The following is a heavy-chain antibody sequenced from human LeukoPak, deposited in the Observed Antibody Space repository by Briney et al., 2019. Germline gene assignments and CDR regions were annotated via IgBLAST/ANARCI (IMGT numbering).Heavy chain of an antibody. D-gene: IGHD3-10*02. CDR1: GFTFSNYW. Sequence: GGSLRLSCAASGFTFSNYWMHWVRQVPEKGLVWVSQIKGDGTNIKYADSVKGRFTISRDNAKNSLYLQMNSLRAEDTAVYYCAELGITMIGGVWGKGTTVTISS. J-gene: IGHJ6*04. V-gene: IGHV3-74*01. CDR3: AELGITMIGGV. CDR2: IKGDGTNI.